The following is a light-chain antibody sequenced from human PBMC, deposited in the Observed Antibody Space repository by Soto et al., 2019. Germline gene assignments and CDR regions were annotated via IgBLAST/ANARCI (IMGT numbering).Light chain of an antibody. CDR2: DAS. CDR3: QQYNDYRT. Sequence: DIQMTQSPSTLSASIGDRVTITCRASQSISEWLAWYQQKPGKAPKLLIYDASTLESGVPSRFSGSGSGTEFTLTISSLQPDDFATYYCQQYNDYRTFGQGTKVEI. CDR1: QSISEW. J-gene: IGKJ1*01. V-gene: IGKV1-5*01.